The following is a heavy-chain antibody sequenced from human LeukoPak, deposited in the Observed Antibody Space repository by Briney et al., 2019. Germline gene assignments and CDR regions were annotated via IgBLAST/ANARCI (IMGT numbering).Heavy chain of an antibody. D-gene: IGHD4-17*01. CDR2: IWYDGSNK. CDR1: GFTSSSYG. Sequence: PGGSLRLSCAASGFTSSSYGMHWVRQPPGKGLEWVAVIWYDGSNKYYADSVKGRFTISRDNSKNTLYLQMNSLRAEDTAVYYCARYGDYPLKFDYWGQGTLVTVSS. J-gene: IGHJ4*02. V-gene: IGHV3-33*01. CDR3: ARYGDYPLKFDY.